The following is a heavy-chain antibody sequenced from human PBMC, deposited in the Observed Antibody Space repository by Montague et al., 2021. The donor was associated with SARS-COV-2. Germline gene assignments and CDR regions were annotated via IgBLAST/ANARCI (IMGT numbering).Heavy chain of an antibody. Sequence: SETLSLTCAVHGGPFSGYYWSWIRQPPGKGLEWIGEINHSGSTNYNPSLKSRVSISVDTSKNQFSLKLSSVTAADTAVYYCARGAPTITMIVVVFTGAGWYFDPWGRGTLVTVSS. CDR2: INHSGST. J-gene: IGHJ2*01. CDR3: ARGAPTITMIVVVFTGAGWYFDP. D-gene: IGHD3-22*01. V-gene: IGHV4-34*01. CDR1: GGPFSGYY.